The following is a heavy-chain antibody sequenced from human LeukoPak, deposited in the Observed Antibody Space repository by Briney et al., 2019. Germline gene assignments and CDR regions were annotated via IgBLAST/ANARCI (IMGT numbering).Heavy chain of an antibody. J-gene: IGHJ4*02. Sequence: GGSLRLSCAASGFTFSSYAMSWVRQAPGKGLEWVSAISGSGDSTYYADSVKGRFTIFRDNSKNTLYLQMNSLRAEDTAVYYCAKNVRWSTFDYWGQGTLVTVSS. CDR1: GFTFSSYA. D-gene: IGHD4-17*01. CDR3: AKNVRWSTFDY. CDR2: ISGSGDST. V-gene: IGHV3-23*01.